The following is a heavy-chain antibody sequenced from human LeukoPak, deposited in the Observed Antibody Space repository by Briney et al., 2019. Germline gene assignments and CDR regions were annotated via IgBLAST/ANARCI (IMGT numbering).Heavy chain of an antibody. CDR2: IYYSGST. V-gene: IGHV4-59*01. Sequence: SETLSLTCTVSGGSINSYYWSWIRQPPGKGLEWIGYIYYSGSTNYNPSLKSRVTISVDTSKNQFSLKLSSVTAADTAVYYCARGRVVAATPEYSQHWGQGPLVTVP. J-gene: IGHJ1*01. CDR1: GGSINSYY. D-gene: IGHD2-15*01. CDR3: ARGRVVAATPEYSQH.